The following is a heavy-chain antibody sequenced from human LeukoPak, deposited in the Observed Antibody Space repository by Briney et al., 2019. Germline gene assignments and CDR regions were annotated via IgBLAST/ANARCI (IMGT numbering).Heavy chain of an antibody. CDR1: GGSFSGYY. Sequence: PSETLSLTCAVYGGSFSGYYWSWIRQPPGKGLEWIGEINHSGSTNYNPSLKSRVTISVDTSKNQFSLTLSSVTAADTAVYYCARVRCSSTSCPVGYWGQGTLVTVSS. CDR2: INHSGST. V-gene: IGHV4-34*01. D-gene: IGHD2-2*01. CDR3: ARVRCSSTSCPVGY. J-gene: IGHJ4*02.